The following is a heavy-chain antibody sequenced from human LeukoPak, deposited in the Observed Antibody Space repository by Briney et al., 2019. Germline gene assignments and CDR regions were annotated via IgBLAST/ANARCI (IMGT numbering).Heavy chain of an antibody. CDR3: ARVYGGNSDY. J-gene: IGHJ4*02. Sequence: GGSLRLSCAASGFTFSSYAMHWVRQAPGEGLGWVAVISYDGSNKYYADSVKGRFTISRDNSKNTLYLQMNSLRAEDTAVYYCARVYGGNSDYWGQGTLVTVSS. D-gene: IGHD4-23*01. CDR1: GFTFSSYA. V-gene: IGHV3-30*04. CDR2: ISYDGSNK.